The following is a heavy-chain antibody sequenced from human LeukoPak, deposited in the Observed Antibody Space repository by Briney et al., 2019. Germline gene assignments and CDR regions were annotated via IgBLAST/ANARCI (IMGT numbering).Heavy chain of an antibody. Sequence: GGSLRLSCAASGFTFSSYWMSWVRQAPGKGLEWVANIKQDGSEKYYVDSVKGRFTISRDNAKNSLYLQMNSLRAEDTAVYYCAKLGNYYDILTGFDYWGQGTLVTVSS. CDR2: IKQDGSEK. D-gene: IGHD3-9*01. J-gene: IGHJ4*02. V-gene: IGHV3-7*01. CDR1: GFTFSSYW. CDR3: AKLGNYYDILTGFDY.